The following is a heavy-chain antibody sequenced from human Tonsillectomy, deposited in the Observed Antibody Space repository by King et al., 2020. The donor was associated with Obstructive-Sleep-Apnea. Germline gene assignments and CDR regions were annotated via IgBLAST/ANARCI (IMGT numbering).Heavy chain of an antibody. CDR3: ARDPLSYGISGREGDY. Sequence: LQPQESGPGLVKPSGTLSLSCAVSGGSINNNKYYWVCIRQPPGKGLEWIGHISYSGTSYYNPSLESRITISLDTSNNHFSLELTSVTAPDASFYYCARDPLSYGISGREGDYWGQGTLVTVSS. D-gene: IGHD3-22*01. J-gene: IGHJ4*02. CDR2: ISYSGTS. V-gene: IGHV4-39*07. CDR1: GGSINNNKYY.